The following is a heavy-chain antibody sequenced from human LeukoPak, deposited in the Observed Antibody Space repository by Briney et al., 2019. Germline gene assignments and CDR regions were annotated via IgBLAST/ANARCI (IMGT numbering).Heavy chain of an antibody. V-gene: IGHV5-51*01. Sequence: GESLKISCQGSGYSFTTYWIGWVRQMPGKGLEWMGIIYPGDSDTRYSPSFQGQVTISADKSISTAYLQWSSLKASDTAMYYCARHAAVRYEFWSDYYAWFDPWGQGTLVTVSS. CDR3: ARHAAVRYEFWSDYYAWFDP. CDR2: IYPGDSDT. J-gene: IGHJ5*02. CDR1: GYSFTTYW. D-gene: IGHD3-3*01.